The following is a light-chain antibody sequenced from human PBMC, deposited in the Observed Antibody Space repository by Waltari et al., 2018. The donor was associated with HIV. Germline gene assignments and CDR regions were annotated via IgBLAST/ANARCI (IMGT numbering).Light chain of an antibody. CDR2: KVS. Sequence: DVVMTQSPLSLPVTLGQPASISCRSSQSLVYSDGNTYLNWFQQRQGKSPRRLIYKVSNRDSAVPDRFSGSGSGTDFTLKISRVEAEDVGVYYCMQGTHWPPIAFGQGTRLEIK. J-gene: IGKJ5*01. V-gene: IGKV2-30*01. CDR1: QSLVYSDGNTY. CDR3: MQGTHWPPIA.